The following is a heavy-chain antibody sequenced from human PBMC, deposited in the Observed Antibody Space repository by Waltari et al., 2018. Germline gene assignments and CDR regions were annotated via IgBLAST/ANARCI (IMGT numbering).Heavy chain of an antibody. D-gene: IGHD6-6*01. CDR2: IYYSGST. CDR3: ARVGYSSSSDAFDI. V-gene: IGHV4-59*08. Sequence: QVQLQESGPGLVKPSETLSLTCTVSGGSISSYYWSWIRQPPGKGLEWIGYIYYSGSTNYNPSRKSRVTISVDTSKNQFSLKLSSVTAADTAVYYCARVGYSSSSDAFDIWGQGTMVTVSS. CDR1: GGSISSYY. J-gene: IGHJ3*02.